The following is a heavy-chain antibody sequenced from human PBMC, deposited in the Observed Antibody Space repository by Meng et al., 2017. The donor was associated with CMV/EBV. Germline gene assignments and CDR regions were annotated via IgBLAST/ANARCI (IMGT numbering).Heavy chain of an antibody. J-gene: IGHJ6*02. Sequence: GESLKISCAASGFTFDDYGMSWVRQAPGKGLEWVSGINWNGGRTGYADSVKGRFTISRDNAKNALYLQMNSLRAEDTALYYCARGGIAARRGMDVWGQGTTVTVSS. CDR2: INWNGGRT. CDR3: ARGGIAARRGMDV. V-gene: IGHV3-20*04. CDR1: GFTFDDYG. D-gene: IGHD6-6*01.